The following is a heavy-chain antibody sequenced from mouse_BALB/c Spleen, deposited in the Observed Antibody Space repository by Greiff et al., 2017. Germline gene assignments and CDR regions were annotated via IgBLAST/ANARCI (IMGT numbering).Heavy chain of an antibody. CDR2: IWSGGST. V-gene: IGHV2-2*02. CDR3: ARNQGNGPRFAY. J-gene: IGHJ3*01. CDR1: GFSLTSYG. Sequence: VKLMESGPGLVQPSQSLSITCTVSGFSLTSYGVHWVRQSPGKGLEWLGVIWSGGSTDYNAAFISRLSISKDNSKSQVFFKMNSLQANDTAIYYCARNQGNGPRFAYWGQGTLVTVSA. D-gene: IGHD1-1*02.